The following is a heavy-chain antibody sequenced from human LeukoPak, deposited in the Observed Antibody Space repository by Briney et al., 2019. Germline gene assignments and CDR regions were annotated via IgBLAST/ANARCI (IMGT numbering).Heavy chain of an antibody. D-gene: IGHD4-23*01. Sequence: PSETLSLTCTVSGGSMCVYYWNWIRKPAGKGLEWIGRIFTTGSPEYSPSLKSRVTISVDASKNQFSLNLNSVTAADTAVYYCARDRILGEATPYYWGQGTRVTVSS. CDR3: ARDRILGEATPYY. J-gene: IGHJ4*02. V-gene: IGHV4-4*07. CDR1: GGSMCVYY. CDR2: IFTTGSP.